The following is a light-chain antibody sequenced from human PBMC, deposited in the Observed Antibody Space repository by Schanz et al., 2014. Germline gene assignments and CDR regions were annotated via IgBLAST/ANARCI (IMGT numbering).Light chain of an antibody. J-gene: IGKJ2*01. CDR2: DAS. CDR3: QQYGSSVSYT. Sequence: EIVLTQSPGTLSLSPGERATLSCRASQSVSTNSLAWYQQKPGQAPRLLIYDASNRATGIPARFSGSGSGTDFTRTISSLEPEDFAVYYCQQYGSSVSYTFGQGTKLEIK. V-gene: IGKV3-20*01. CDR1: QSVSTNS.